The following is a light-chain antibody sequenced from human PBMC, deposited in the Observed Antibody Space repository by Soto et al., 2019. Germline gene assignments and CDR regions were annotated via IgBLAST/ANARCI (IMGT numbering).Light chain of an antibody. CDR1: QSVDSK. J-gene: IGKJ4*01. CDR3: QQYYVWNT. Sequence: EIVMTQSPATLSVSPGERAIFSCRASQSVDSKLAWYQQKLGQAPRLLIYDASTRATGIPARFSGSGSGTKFTLTISSLQSEFFAIYYCQQYYVWNTFGGGTKV. CDR2: DAS. V-gene: IGKV3D-15*01.